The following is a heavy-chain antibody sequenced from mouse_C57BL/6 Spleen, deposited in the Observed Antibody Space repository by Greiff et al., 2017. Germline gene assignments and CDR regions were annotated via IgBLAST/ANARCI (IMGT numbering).Heavy chain of an antibody. CDR1: GFTFSSYG. J-gene: IGHJ2*01. V-gene: IGHV5-6*01. D-gene: IGHD2-4*01. CDR3: AREGDYGYFDY. CDR2: ISSGGSYT. Sequence: EVTLVESGGDLVKPGGSLKLSCAASGFTFSSYGMSWVRQTPDTRLEWVATISSGGSYTYYPDRVKGRFTISRDNAKNTLYLQMSSLKSEDTAMYYCAREGDYGYFDYWGQGTTLTVSS.